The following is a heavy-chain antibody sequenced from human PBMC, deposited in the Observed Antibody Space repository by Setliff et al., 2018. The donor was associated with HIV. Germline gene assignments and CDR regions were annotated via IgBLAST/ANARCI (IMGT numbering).Heavy chain of an antibody. CDR2: ISGSGSDT. J-gene: IGHJ4*02. D-gene: IGHD2-15*01. V-gene: IGHV3-23*01. CDR1: GFTFTNYA. Sequence: GGSLRLSCAASGFTFTNYAMSWVRQAPGKGLEWISVISGSGSDTFYADSVRGRFTISRDNSKNTLYLQMDRLRVEDTAIYYCVKDGISGGAYPPYYFDYWGQGTLVTVSP. CDR3: VKDGISGGAYPPYYFDY.